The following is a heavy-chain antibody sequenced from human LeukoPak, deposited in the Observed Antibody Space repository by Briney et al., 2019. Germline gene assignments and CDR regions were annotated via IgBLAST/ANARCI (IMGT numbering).Heavy chain of an antibody. CDR1: GYTLTELS. CDR2: IIPIFGTA. J-gene: IGHJ5*02. Sequence: SVKVSCKVSGYTLTELSMHWVRQAPGKGLEWMGGIIPIFGTANYAQKFQGRVTITTDESTSTAYMELSSLRSEDTAVYYCARDGSIHPEYNWFDPWGQGTLVTVSS. V-gene: IGHV1-69*05. CDR3: ARDGSIHPEYNWFDP. D-gene: IGHD2-15*01.